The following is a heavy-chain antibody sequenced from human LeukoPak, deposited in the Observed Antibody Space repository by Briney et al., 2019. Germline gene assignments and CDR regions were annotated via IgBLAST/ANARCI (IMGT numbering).Heavy chain of an antibody. J-gene: IGHJ4*02. Sequence: ASVKVSCKASGYTFTSYYMHWVRQAPGQGLEWMGIINPSGGSTSYAQKFQGRVTMTRDMSTSTVYMELSSLRSEGTAVYYCARDRRTLEAVAGTFDYWGQGTLVTVSS. CDR1: GYTFTSYY. V-gene: IGHV1-46*01. CDR3: ARDRRTLEAVAGTFDY. CDR2: INPSGGST. D-gene: IGHD6-19*01.